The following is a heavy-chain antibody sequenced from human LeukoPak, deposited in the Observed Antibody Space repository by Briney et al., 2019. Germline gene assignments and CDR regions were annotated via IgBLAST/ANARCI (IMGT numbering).Heavy chain of an antibody. Sequence: PGGSLRLSCAPSGFTLSIYSMNWVRPPPEKGLEWVSYISSSSSTLHYADSVKGRFTISRDNAKNSLYRQMNSLRDEDTAVYYCARLAAAGTGEDYWGQGTLVTVSS. J-gene: IGHJ4*02. CDR3: ARLAAAGTGEDY. D-gene: IGHD6-13*01. V-gene: IGHV3-48*02. CDR2: ISSSSSTL. CDR1: GFTLSIYS.